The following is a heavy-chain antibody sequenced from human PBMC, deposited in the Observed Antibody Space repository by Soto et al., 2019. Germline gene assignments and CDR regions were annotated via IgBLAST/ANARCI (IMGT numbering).Heavy chain of an antibody. J-gene: IGHJ6*02. CDR1: GGTFSSYA. Sequence: SVKVSCKASGGTFSSYAISWVRQAPGQGLEWMGGIIPIFGTANYAQKFQGRVTITADESTSTAYMELSSLRSEDTAVYYCARESTQLGYCSGGSCYSDDYSYYGMDVWG. CDR3: ARESTQLGYCSGGSCYSDDYSYYGMDV. D-gene: IGHD2-15*01. CDR2: IIPIFGTA. V-gene: IGHV1-69*13.